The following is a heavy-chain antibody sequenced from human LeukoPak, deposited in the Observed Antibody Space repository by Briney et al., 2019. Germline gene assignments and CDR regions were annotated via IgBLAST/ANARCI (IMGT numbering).Heavy chain of an antibody. D-gene: IGHD5-24*01. Sequence: ASVKVSCKASGYTFTSYDINWVRQATGQGLEWMGWMNPNSGNTGYAQKFQGRVTITRNTSISTAYMELSSLRFEDTAVYYCAREGWLQFRYFDYWGQGTLVTVSS. CDR3: AREGWLQFRYFDY. CDR1: GYTFTSYD. J-gene: IGHJ4*02. V-gene: IGHV1-8*03. CDR2: MNPNSGNT.